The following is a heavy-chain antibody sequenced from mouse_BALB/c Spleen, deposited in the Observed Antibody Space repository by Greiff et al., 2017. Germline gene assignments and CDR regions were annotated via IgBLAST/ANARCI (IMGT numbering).Heavy chain of an antibody. V-gene: IGHV1-9*01. CDR2: ILPGSGST. J-gene: IGHJ2*01. CDR3: ARLRKGVYYFDY. Sequence: QVHVKQSGAELMKPGASVKISCKATGYTFSSYWIEWVKQRPGHGLEWIGEILPGSGSTNYNEKFKGKATFTADTSSNTAYMQLSSLTSEDSAVYYCARLRKGVYYFDYWGQGTTLTVSS. D-gene: IGHD3-3*01. CDR1: GYTFSSYW.